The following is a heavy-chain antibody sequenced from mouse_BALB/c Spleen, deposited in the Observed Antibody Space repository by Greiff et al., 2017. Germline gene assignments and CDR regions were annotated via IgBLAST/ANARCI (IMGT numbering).Heavy chain of an antibody. J-gene: IGHJ1*01. CDR2: ISSGGSYT. V-gene: IGHV5-6*01. Sequence: EVHLVESGGDLVKPGGSLKLSCAASGFTFSSYGMSWVRQTPDKRLEWVATISSGGSYTYYPDSVKGRFTISRDNAKNTLYLQMSSLKYEDTAMYYCAKYYYGSSPWYFDVWGAGTTVTVSS. CDR1: GFTFSSYG. D-gene: IGHD1-1*01. CDR3: AKYYYGSSPWYFDV.